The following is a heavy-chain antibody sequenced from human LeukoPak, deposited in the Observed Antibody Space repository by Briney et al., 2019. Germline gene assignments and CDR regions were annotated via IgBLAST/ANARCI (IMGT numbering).Heavy chain of an antibody. CDR1: GFTFRSYG. CDR3: ARRYSGSYYFDY. CDR2: IRYDGSNK. V-gene: IGHV3-30*02. J-gene: IGHJ4*02. Sequence: GGSLRLSXAASGFTFRSYGMHWVRQAPGKGLEWVAFIRYDGSNKYYADSVKGRFTISRDNSKNTLYLQMNSLRAEDTAVYYCARRYSGSYYFDYWGQGTLVTVSS. D-gene: IGHD1-26*01.